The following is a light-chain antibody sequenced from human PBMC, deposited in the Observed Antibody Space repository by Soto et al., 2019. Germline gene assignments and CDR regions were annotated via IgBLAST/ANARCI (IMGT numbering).Light chain of an antibody. V-gene: IGKV3-20*01. J-gene: IGKJ1*01. Sequence: EIVLTQSPGILSLSPGERATLSCRASQSFTSTSLAWYQQKPGQAPRLLISGASRRAAGIPDRFSGSGSGTDFTLTISRLESEDIAVYYCQQYDSSPRTFGQGTKVDIK. CDR3: QQYDSSPRT. CDR2: GAS. CDR1: QSFTSTS.